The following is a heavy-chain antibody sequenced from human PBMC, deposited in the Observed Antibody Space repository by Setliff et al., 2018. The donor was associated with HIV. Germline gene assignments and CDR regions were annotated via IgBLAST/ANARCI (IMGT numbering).Heavy chain of an antibody. V-gene: IGHV1-46*01. CDR1: GYTFTSYY. J-gene: IGHJ6*03. CDR2: INPSGGST. CDR3: ARVSSTSCYGGPCRRTPRDYYYYYYMDV. D-gene: IGHD2-2*01. Sequence: ASVKVSCKASGYTFTSYYMHWVRQAPGQGLEWMGIINPSGGSTSYARKFQGRVTMTRDTSTSTVYMELSSLRSEDTAVYYCARVSSTSCYGGPCRRTPRDYYYYYYMDVWGKGTTVTVS.